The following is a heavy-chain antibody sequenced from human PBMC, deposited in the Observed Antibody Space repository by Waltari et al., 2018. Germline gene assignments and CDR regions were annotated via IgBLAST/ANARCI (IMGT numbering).Heavy chain of an antibody. CDR1: GGTFSSYA. J-gene: IGHJ6*02. CDR3: ARDRQQLAYYYYGMDV. Sequence: QVQLVQSGAEVKKPGSSVKVSCKASGGTFSSYAISWVRQAPGQGLEWMGRIIPIFGTANYAQKFKGRVTITADKSTSTAYMELSSLRSEDTAVYYCARDRQQLAYYYYGMDVWGQGTTVTVSS. V-gene: IGHV1-69*08. CDR2: IIPIFGTA. D-gene: IGHD6-13*01.